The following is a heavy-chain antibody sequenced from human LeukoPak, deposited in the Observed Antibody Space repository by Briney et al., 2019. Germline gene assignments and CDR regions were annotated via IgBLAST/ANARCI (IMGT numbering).Heavy chain of an antibody. D-gene: IGHD2-21*02. J-gene: IGHJ3*02. CDR1: GGSISVNTYY. CDR3: ARHGPVVTATDAFDI. CDR2: VYYSGRT. V-gene: IGHV4-39*01. Sequence: SSETLSLTCTVSGGSISVNTYYCAWIRQPPGRGLEWIGSVYYSGRTDYNPSLKSRVTISVDTSENQLSLSLNSVTAADTAVYYCARHGPVVTATDAFDIWGQGTMVTVSS.